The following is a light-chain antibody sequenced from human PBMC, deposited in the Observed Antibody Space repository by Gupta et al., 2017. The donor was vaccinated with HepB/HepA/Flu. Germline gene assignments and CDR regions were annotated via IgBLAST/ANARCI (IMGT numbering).Light chain of an antibody. CDR3: LQDYNYLLT. J-gene: IGKJ4*01. CDR1: QGIRNG. CDR2: KAS. Sequence: AIKLPQSPSSLSASVGDRVTITCRASQGIRNGLGWYQQKPGKAPKLLIYKASSLQSGVPSRFSGSGSGTEFTLTISSLQPDDFATYYCLQDYNYLLTFGDGTKVEIK. V-gene: IGKV1-6*01.